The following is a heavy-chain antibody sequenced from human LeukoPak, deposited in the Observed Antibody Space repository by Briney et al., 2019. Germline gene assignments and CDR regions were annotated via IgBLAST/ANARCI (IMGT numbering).Heavy chain of an antibody. CDR3: AKEGSNSDFDY. V-gene: IGHV3-30*18. D-gene: IGHD1-26*01. Sequence: GRCLRLSCAASGFTFSSYDMHWVRQAPGKGLEWVAVISYDGSDKYYGGSVKGRFTISRDNSKNTLYLKMNSLRAEDTAVYYCAKEGSNSDFDYWGQGTLVTVS. CDR2: ISYDGSDK. J-gene: IGHJ4*02. CDR1: GFTFSSYD.